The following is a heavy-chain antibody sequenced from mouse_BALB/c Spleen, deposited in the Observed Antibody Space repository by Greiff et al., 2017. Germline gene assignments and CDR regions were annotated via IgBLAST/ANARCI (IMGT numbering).Heavy chain of an antibody. CDR1: GYSFTGYT. CDR3: ARWDTTVVAKRDWFAY. CDR2: INPYNGGT. V-gene: IGHV1-18*01. Sequence: VQLQQSGPELVKPGASMKISCKASGYSFTGYTMNWVKQSHGKNLEWIGLINPYNGGTSYNQKFKGKATLTVDKSSSTAYMELLSLTSEDSAVYYCARWDTTVVAKRDWFAYWGQGTLVTVSA. D-gene: IGHD1-1*01. J-gene: IGHJ3*01.